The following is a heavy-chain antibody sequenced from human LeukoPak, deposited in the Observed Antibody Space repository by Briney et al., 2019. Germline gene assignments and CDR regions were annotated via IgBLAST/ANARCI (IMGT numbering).Heavy chain of an antibody. CDR3: AKGHTIFGVVPDVLDI. D-gene: IGHD3-3*01. CDR1: GFNFEYFG. V-gene: IGHV3-9*01. Sequence: GRSLRLSCAASGFNFEYFGMYWVRHGPGKGMEWVAGITWNSGSAVYADSVEGRFTISRDNVKKSVYLQMSSLRLEDTALYYCAKGHTIFGVVPDVLDIWGRGTNVIVSS. CDR2: ITWNSGSA. J-gene: IGHJ3*02.